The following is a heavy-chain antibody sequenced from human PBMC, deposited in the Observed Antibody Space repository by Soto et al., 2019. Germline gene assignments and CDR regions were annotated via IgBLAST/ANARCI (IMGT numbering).Heavy chain of an antibody. J-gene: IGHJ4*02. V-gene: IGHV3-23*01. D-gene: IGHD3-10*01. CDR1: GFTFSSYS. CDR3: TKKVNSGSGSQYFDY. Sequence: GGSLRLSCVASGFTFSSYSMSWVRQAPGKGLEWVSGFRAGGDDGTTYYADSVKGRFTISRDNSKNTLFLQMNSLRAEDTAIYYCTKKVNSGSGSQYFDYFGQGTLVTVSS. CDR2: FRAGGDDGTT.